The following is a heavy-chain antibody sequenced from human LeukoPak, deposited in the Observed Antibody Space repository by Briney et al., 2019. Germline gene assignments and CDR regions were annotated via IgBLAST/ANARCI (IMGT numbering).Heavy chain of an antibody. CDR2: INLYTANP. CDR1: GYTFTRYA. Sequence: ASVKVSCKASGYTFTRYAINWLRQAPGKELEWMGWINLYTANPAYAQGFTERFVFSLDTSVTTAYLQISNLKTEDTAVYYCARHDNDDDFDYWGQGTLVTVSS. D-gene: IGHD3-16*01. J-gene: IGHJ4*02. V-gene: IGHV7-4-1*02. CDR3: ARHDNDDDFDY.